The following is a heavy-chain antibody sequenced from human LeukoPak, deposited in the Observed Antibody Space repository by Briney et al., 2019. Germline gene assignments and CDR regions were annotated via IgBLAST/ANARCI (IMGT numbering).Heavy chain of an antibody. Sequence: SQTLSLTCTVSGGSISSGGYYWSWIRQHPGKGLEWIGYIYHTGNTFYNPSLKSRVTISVDRSKNQFSLRLTSVTAADTAVYYCARAFFARKNPGSGFDPWGQGTLVTVSP. D-gene: IGHD3-10*01. CDR2: IYHTGNT. V-gene: IGHV4-30-2*01. CDR3: ARAFFARKNPGSGFDP. CDR1: GGSISSGGYY. J-gene: IGHJ5*02.